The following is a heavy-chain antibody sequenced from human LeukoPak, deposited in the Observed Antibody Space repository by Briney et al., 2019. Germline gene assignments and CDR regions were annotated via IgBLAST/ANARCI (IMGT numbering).Heavy chain of an antibody. J-gene: IGHJ4*02. V-gene: IGHV4-39*01. CDR1: GVSISGSYYY. CDR3: VKRGGYGLIDY. Sequence: SETLSLTYAVSGVSISGSYYYWGWIRQPPGKGLEWIGNIYYSGSTYYNASLQSRVTISIDTSKNQFSLRLNSVTAADTAMYFCVKRGGYGLIDYWGQGTLVTVSS. CDR2: IYYSGST. D-gene: IGHD5-12*01.